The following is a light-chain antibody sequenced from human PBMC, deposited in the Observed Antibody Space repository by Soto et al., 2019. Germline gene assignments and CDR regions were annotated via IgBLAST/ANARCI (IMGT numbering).Light chain of an antibody. Sequence: DIQMTQSPSSLSASVGDRVTITCQASQDINNYLIWYQQKPGKAPKLLIYDAYNVETGVPSRFSGSGSGSDFILTSSSLQPDDTATYYCQHDDNLPRVTFGPGTKVEIK. J-gene: IGKJ3*01. CDR3: QHDDNLPRVT. CDR2: DAY. CDR1: QDINNY. V-gene: IGKV1-33*01.